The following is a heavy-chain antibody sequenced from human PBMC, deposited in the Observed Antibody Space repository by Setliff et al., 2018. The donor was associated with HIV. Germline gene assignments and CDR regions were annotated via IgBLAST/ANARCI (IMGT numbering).Heavy chain of an antibody. V-gene: IGHV3-48*01. J-gene: IGHJ4*02. Sequence: PGGSLRLSCAASGFTFSSYNMNWVRQAPGKGLEWVSFIRSSSSTIYYADSVKGRFTISRDNAKNSLYLRMNSLRAEDTAVYYCARTYYGGNYWGQGALVTVSS. CDR3: ARTYYGGNY. CDR2: IRSSSSTI. D-gene: IGHD4-17*01. CDR1: GFTFSSYN.